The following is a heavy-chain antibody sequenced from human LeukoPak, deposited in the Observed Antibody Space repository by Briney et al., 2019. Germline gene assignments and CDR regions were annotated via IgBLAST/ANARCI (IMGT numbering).Heavy chain of an antibody. CDR3: AELGITMIGGV. Sequence: GGSLRLPCAASGFTFSSYEMNWVRQAPGKGLEWVSYISSSGSTIYYADSVKRRFTISRDNAKNSLYLQMNSLRAEDTAVYYCAELGITMIGGVLGKGTTATISS. CDR2: ISSSGSTI. V-gene: IGHV3-48*03. J-gene: IGHJ6*04. CDR1: GFTFSSYE. D-gene: IGHD3-10*02.